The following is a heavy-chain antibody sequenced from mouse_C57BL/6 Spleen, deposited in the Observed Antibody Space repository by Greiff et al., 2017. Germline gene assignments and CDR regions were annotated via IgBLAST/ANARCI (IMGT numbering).Heavy chain of an antibody. CDR1: GFTFSSYA. CDR2: ISAGGSYT. Sequence: DVQLVESGGGLVKPGGSLKLSCAASGFTFSSYAMSWVRQTPEKRLEWVATISAGGSYTYYPDNVKGRFTISRDNAKNNLYLQMSHLKSEDTAMYYCARGGYSNYAAWFAYWGQGTLVTVSA. D-gene: IGHD2-5*01. J-gene: IGHJ3*01. V-gene: IGHV5-4*01. CDR3: ARGGYSNYAAWFAY.